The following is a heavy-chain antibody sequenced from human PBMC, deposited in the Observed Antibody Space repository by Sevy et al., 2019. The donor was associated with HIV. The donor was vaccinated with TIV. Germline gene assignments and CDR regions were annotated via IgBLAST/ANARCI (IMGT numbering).Heavy chain of an antibody. D-gene: IGHD4-17*01. CDR3: SRDGGTMTTPGAFDI. Sequence: SETLSLTCAVSGGSIRSGVYSWNWIRQPPGKGLEWTGYIYHSGNTYYNPSLKGRVTISIDTSKNQFSLKMSSVTAADTAIYYCSRDGGTMTTPGAFDIWGQGAMVTVS. J-gene: IGHJ3*02. V-gene: IGHV4-30-2*01. CDR2: IYHSGNT. CDR1: GGSIRSGVYS.